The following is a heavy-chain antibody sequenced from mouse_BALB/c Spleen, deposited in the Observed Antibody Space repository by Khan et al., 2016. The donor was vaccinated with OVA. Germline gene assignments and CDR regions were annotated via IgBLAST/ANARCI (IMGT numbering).Heavy chain of an antibody. J-gene: IGHJ3*01. CDR2: INTSTGEP. V-gene: IGHV9-1*02. D-gene: IGHD1-1*01. Sequence: QLQLVQSGPELKKPEETVKISCKASGYTFTNFGMNWVKQAPGKALKWMGWINTSTGEPTYADDFKGRFAFSLETSASTAYLQINNLKNEDMATYFCARGPNYYGSWFAYWGQGTLVTVSA. CDR1: GYTFTNFG. CDR3: ARGPNYYGSWFAY.